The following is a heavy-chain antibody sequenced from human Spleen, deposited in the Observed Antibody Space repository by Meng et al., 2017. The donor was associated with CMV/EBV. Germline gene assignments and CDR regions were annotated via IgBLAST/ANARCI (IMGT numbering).Heavy chain of an antibody. Sequence: GESLKISCAASGFTFSDYYMSWIRQAPGKGLEWVSYISSSGSTIYYADSVKGRFTISRDNAKNSLYLQMNSLRAEDTALYYCAREYYDFWSGYLDYWGQGTLVTVSS. V-gene: IGHV3-11*01. CDR1: GFTFSDYY. D-gene: IGHD3-3*01. CDR3: AREYYDFWSGYLDY. CDR2: ISSSGSTI. J-gene: IGHJ4*02.